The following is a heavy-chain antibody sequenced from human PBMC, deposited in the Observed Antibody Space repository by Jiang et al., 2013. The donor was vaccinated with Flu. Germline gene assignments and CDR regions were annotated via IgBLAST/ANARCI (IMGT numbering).Heavy chain of an antibody. V-gene: IGHV1-8*01. J-gene: IGHJ4*02. CDR2: MNPNSGNT. D-gene: IGHD3-22*01. Sequence: GAEVKKPGASVKVSCKASGYTFTSYDINWVRQATGQGLEWMGWMNPNSGNTGYAQKFQGRVTMTRNTSISTAYMELSSLRSEDTAVYYCARGAYLYYYDSSGYYYVWGQGTLVTVSS. CDR1: GYTFTSYD. CDR3: ARGAYLYYYDSSGYYYV.